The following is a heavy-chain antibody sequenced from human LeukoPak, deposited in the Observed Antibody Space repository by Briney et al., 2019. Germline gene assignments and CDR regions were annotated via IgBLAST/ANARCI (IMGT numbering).Heavy chain of an antibody. CDR1: GGSFSGYY. Sequence: SETLSLTCAVYGGSFSGYYWSWIRQPPGKGLEWIGEINHSGSTNYNPSLKSRVTISVDTSKNQFSLKLSSVTAADTAVYYCARVPIAAADAFDIWGQGTMVTVSS. CDR3: ARVPIAAADAFDI. CDR2: INHSGST. V-gene: IGHV4-34*01. J-gene: IGHJ3*02. D-gene: IGHD6-13*01.